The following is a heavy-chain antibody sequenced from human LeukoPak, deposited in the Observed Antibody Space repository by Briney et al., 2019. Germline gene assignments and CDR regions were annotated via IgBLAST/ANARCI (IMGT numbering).Heavy chain of an antibody. J-gene: IGHJ4*02. D-gene: IGHD1-14*01. V-gene: IGHV3-30*04. CDR3: ARQVPDNYYFDY. CDR1: GFTFSSYA. Sequence: PGRSLRLSCAASGFTFSSYAMHWVRQAPGKGLEWVAVISYDGSNKYYADSVKGRFTISRDNSKNSLCLQMISLRDEDTAVYYCARQVPDNYYFDYWGQGTLVTVSS. CDR2: ISYDGSNK.